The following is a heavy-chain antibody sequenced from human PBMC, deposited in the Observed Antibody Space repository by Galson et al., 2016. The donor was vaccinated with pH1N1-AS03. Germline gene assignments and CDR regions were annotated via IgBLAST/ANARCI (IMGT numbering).Heavy chain of an antibody. D-gene: IGHD1-26*01. CDR3: ARHGEPATLSGWFDP. V-gene: IGHV5-51*01. Sequence: QSGAEVKKPGESLKISCKASGYNFTNYWIGWVRQMPGKGLEWMGIIDPRDSDPRYSPSFQGQVTIAVDKSFSTAYIQWGSLKASDTAMYYCARHGEPATLSGWFDPWGQGTLVTVSS. CDR2: IDPRDSDP. CDR1: GYNFTNYW. J-gene: IGHJ5*02.